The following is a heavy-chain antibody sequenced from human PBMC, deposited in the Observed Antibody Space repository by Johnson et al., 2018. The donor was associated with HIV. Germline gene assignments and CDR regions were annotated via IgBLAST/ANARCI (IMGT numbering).Heavy chain of an antibody. CDR1: GFTVSSNY. CDR2: IYSGGGT. D-gene: IGHD3-3*01. J-gene: IGHJ3*02. Sequence: VQLVESGGGLVKPGGSLRLSCAASGFTVSSNYMSWVRQAPGKGLEWVSVIYSGGGTYYVDSVKGRFTISRYNAKNSLYLQINSLRAEDTAVYYCARVNYDFWSGQGPFDIWGQGTMVTVSS. V-gene: IGHV3-66*01. CDR3: ARVNYDFWSGQGPFDI.